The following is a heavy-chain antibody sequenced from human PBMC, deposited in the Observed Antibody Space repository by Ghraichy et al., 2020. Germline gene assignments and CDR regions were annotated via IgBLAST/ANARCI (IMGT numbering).Heavy chain of an antibody. CDR2: VYNSGST. D-gene: IGHD3-22*01. J-gene: IGHJ4*02. CDR1: GASTSLNY. Sequence: ETLSLTCTVSGASTSLNYWTWIRQPPGKGLEWIGYVYNSGSTDYNPSLKSRVTISMDTSKKRFSLKLNSATAADSAVYYCARLRNSYYYVLDYWGPGILVTVSS. CDR3: ARLRNSYYYVLDY. V-gene: IGHV4-59*08.